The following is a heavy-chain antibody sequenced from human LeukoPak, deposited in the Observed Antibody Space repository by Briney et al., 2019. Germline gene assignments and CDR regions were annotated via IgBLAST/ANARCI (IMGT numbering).Heavy chain of an antibody. Sequence: SETLSLTCTVSGGSISSYYWSWIRQPPGKGLERIGYIYYSGSTNYNPSLKSRVTISVDTSKNQFSLKLSSVTAADTAVYYCARRRDGYNYFDYWGQGTLVTVSS. CDR2: IYYSGST. CDR1: GGSISSYY. D-gene: IGHD5-24*01. V-gene: IGHV4-59*01. CDR3: ARRRDGYNYFDY. J-gene: IGHJ4*02.